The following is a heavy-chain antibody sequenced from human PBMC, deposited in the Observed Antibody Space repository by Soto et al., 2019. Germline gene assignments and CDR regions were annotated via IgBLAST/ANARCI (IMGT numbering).Heavy chain of an antibody. J-gene: IGHJ6*02. CDR3: ARDLRHGMDV. CDR1: GYSISSGYY. CDR2: IYHSGST. V-gene: IGHV4-38-2*02. Sequence: SETLSLTXAVSGYSISSGYYWGWIRQPPGKGLEWIGSIYHSGSTYYNPSLKSRVTISVDTSKNQFSLKLSSVTAADTAVYYCARDLRHGMDVWGQGTTVTVSS.